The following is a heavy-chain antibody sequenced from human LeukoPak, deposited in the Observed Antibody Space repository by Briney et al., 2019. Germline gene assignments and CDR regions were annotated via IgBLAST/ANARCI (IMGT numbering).Heavy chain of an antibody. CDR2: IYYSGST. V-gene: IGHV4-59*01. J-gene: IGHJ4*02. CDR1: GDSITSYY. Sequence: SETLSLTCTVSGDSITSYYWTWIRQPPGKGLEWIWYIYYSGSTNYNPSLKSRVTISVDTSKNQFSLRLSSVTAADTAVYYCARKQGDYWGQGTLVTVSS. D-gene: IGHD1/OR15-1a*01. CDR3: ARKQGDY.